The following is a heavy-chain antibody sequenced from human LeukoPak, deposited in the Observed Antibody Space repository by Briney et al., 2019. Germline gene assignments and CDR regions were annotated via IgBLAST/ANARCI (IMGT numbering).Heavy chain of an antibody. CDR2: IKSKTDAGTA. CDR1: GFHFSNAW. CDR3: TTVIWSGYIDH. Sequence: PGGSLRLSCAASGFHFSNAWLSWVRQAPGKGLEWVGRIKSKTDAGTADYGAPVKGRFTISRDDSENTLYLEMNSLKTEDTADYYCTTVIWSGYIDHWGQGTLVTVSS. V-gene: IGHV3-15*01. D-gene: IGHD3-3*01. J-gene: IGHJ4*02.